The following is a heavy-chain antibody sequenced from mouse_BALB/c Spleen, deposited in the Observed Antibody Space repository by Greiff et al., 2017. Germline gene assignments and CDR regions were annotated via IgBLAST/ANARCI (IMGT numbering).Heavy chain of an antibody. CDR3: ASEVYYGSSYWFAY. CDR1: GFTFSSYT. J-gene: IGHJ3*01. Sequence: EVKLVESGGGLVQPGGSLKLSCAASGFTFSSYTMSWVRQTPEKRLEWVAYIINGGGRTYFPDTVKGRFTISRDNAKNTLYLQMSSLKSEDTAVYYCASEVYYGSSYWFAYWGQGTLVTVSA. V-gene: IGHV5-12-2*01. CDR2: IINGGGRT. D-gene: IGHD1-1*01.